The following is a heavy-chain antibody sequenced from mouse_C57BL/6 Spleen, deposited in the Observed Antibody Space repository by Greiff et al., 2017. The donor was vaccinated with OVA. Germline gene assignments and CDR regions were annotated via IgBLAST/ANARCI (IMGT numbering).Heavy chain of an antibody. CDR2: IYPGDGDT. CDR3: ARSTTGH. CDR1: GYAFSSSW. D-gene: IGHD1-1*01. Sequence: QVQLQQSGPELVKPGASVKISCKASGYAFSSSWMNWVKQRPGKGLEWIGRIYPGDGDTNYNGKFKGKATLTADKSSSTAYMQLSSLTSEDSAVYFCARSTTGHWGQGTTLTVSS. V-gene: IGHV1-82*01. J-gene: IGHJ2*01.